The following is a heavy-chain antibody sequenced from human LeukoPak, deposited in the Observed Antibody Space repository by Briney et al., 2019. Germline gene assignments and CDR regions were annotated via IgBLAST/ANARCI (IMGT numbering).Heavy chain of an antibody. V-gene: IGHV3-21*01. Sequence: PGGSLRLSCAASGFTFSSYSMSWVRQAPGKGLEWVSSISSSSSYIYYADSVRGRFTIARDNAKNSLYLQMPSVSAEDTAVYYCASRYCSGGSCYSGFDHWGQGTLVTVSS. D-gene: IGHD2-15*01. CDR1: GFTFSSYS. CDR3: ASRYCSGGSCYSGFDH. J-gene: IGHJ4*02. CDR2: ISSSSSYI.